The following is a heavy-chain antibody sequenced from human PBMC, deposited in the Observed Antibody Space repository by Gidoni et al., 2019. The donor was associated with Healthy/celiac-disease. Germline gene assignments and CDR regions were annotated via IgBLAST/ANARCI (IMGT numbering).Heavy chain of an antibody. CDR1: GGSISSYY. J-gene: IGHJ4*02. CDR2: IYYSGST. CDR3: ARAPIFDY. V-gene: IGHV4-59*01. Sequence: QVQLQDSGPALVKPSETLSLTCTVSGGSISSYYWSWIRQPPGKGLEWIGYIYYSGSTNYNPSLKSRVTISVDTAKNQFSLKLSSVTAAETDVYYCARAPIFDYWGQGTLVTVSS.